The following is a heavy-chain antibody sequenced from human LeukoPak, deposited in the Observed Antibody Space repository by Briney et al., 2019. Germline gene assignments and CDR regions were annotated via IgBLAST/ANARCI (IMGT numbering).Heavy chain of an antibody. CDR2: INPNSGGT. Sequence: GASVKVSCKASGYTFTGYYMHWVRQAPGQGLEWMGWINPNSGGTNYAQKFQGRITVTRDTSISTAYMELSRLRSDDTAVYYCARDDKNAYDAFDIWGQGTMVTVSS. CDR1: GYTFTGYY. J-gene: IGHJ3*02. CDR3: ARDDKNAYDAFDI. D-gene: IGHD2-21*01. V-gene: IGHV1-2*02.